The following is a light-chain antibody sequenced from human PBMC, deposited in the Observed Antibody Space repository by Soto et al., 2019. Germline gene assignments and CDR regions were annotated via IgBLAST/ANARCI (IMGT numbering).Light chain of an antibody. CDR3: QQSYSTPRT. CDR2: AAS. J-gene: IGKJ1*01. V-gene: IGKV1-39*01. CDR1: QSISSY. Sequence: DIQMTQRPSCLSASVGDRVTIACRASQSISSYLNWYQQKPGKAPKLLIYAASSLQSGVPSRFSGSGSGTDFTLTISSLQPEDFATYYCQQSYSTPRTFGQGTKVDIK.